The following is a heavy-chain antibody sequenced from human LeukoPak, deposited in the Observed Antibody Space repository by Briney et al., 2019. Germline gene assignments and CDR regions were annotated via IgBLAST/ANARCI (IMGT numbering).Heavy chain of an antibody. CDR2: MNPNSGNT. CDR1: GYTFTSYD. J-gene: IGHJ4*02. Sequence: ASVKVSCKASGYTFTSYDINWVRQATGQGLEWMGWMNPNSGNTGYAQKFQGRVTMTRNTSISTAYMELSSLRSEDTAVYYCARGLICSSSWYGDYWGQGTLVTVSS. CDR3: ARGLICSSSWYGDY. D-gene: IGHD6-13*01. V-gene: IGHV1-8*01.